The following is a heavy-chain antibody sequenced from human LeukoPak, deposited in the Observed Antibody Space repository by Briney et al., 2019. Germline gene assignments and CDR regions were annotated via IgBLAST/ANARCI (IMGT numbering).Heavy chain of an antibody. CDR3: AKAGYSGSYYVYYYYGMDA. D-gene: IGHD1-26*01. CDR1: GVTLSSYA. Sequence: GGSLRLSCAASGVTLSSYAMSWARQAPGKGPEWVAVISYDGSNKYYADSVKGRFTISRDNSKNTLYLQMNSLRAEDTAVYYCAKAGYSGSYYVYYYYGMDAWGQGTTVTVSS. V-gene: IGHV3-30*18. CDR2: ISYDGSNK. J-gene: IGHJ6*02.